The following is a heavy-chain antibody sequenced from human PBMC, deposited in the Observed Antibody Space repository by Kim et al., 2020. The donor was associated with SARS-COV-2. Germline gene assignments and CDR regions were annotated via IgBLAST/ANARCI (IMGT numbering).Heavy chain of an antibody. CDR3: ARAGRIAAAGGDY. V-gene: IGHV4-59*01. J-gene: IGHJ4*02. Sequence: YNPSLKRRGNIALETSKNQFSLKLSSVTAADTAVYYCARAGRIAAAGGDYWGQGTLVTVSS. D-gene: IGHD6-13*01.